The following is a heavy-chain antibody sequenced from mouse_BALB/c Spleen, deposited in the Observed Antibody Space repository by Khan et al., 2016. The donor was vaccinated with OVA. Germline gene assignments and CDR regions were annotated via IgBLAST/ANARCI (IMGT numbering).Heavy chain of an antibody. CDR2: INPSIAYT. D-gene: IGHD1-1*01. Sequence: QVQLQQSGTELAKPGASVKISCKASGYTFANYWIHWVRQSPGQGLEWIGYINPSIAYTENNQNFKDKATLTADKSSSTAYMQLNSLTSEDSAVNYCARRGLRWDFDYWGQGTTLTVSS. CDR1: GYTFANYW. J-gene: IGHJ2*01. CDR3: ARRGLRWDFDY. V-gene: IGHV1-7*01.